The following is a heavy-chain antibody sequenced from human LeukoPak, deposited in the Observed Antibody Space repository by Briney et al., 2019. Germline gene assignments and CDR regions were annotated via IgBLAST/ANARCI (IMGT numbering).Heavy chain of an antibody. CDR2: IFYSGST. CDR3: ASHLRYRSGYYYIDY. D-gene: IGHD3-10*01. J-gene: IGHJ4*02. Sequence: SETLSLTCAVYGGSFSGYYWSWIRQPPGKGLGWIGTIFYSGSTYYSPSLKSRVTRSVDTSKSQFSLKLTSVTAADTALYYCASHLRYRSGYYYIDYWGQGTLVTVSS. V-gene: IGHV4-34*12. CDR1: GGSFSGYY.